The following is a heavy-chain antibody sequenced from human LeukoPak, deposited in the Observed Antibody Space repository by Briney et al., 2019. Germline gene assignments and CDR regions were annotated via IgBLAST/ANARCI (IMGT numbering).Heavy chain of an antibody. Sequence: PSETLSLTCTVSGGSISSSSYYWGWIRQPPGKGLEWIGSIYYSGSTYYNPSLKSRVTISVDTSKNQFSLKLSSVTAADTAVYYCARLNVVAATEFDYWGQGTLVTVSS. D-gene: IGHD2-15*01. J-gene: IGHJ4*02. CDR1: GGSISSSSYY. V-gene: IGHV4-39*01. CDR2: IYYSGST. CDR3: ARLNVVAATEFDY.